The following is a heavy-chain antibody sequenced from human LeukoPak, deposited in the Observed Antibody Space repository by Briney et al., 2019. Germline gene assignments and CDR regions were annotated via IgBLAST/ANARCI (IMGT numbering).Heavy chain of an antibody. J-gene: IGHJ4*02. Sequence: PGGSLRLSCAASGFTVSSIYMGWVRQAPEKGLEWVSVIYSGGTTYYADSVKGRFTISRDNSKNTLYLQMNGLRAEDTAVYYCARTKHAVGLDYWGQGTLVTVSS. D-gene: IGHD2-8*01. CDR3: ARTKHAVGLDY. V-gene: IGHV3-53*01. CDR1: GFTVSSIY. CDR2: IYSGGTT.